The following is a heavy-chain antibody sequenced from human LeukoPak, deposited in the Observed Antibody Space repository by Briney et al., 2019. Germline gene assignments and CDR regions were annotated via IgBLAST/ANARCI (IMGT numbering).Heavy chain of an antibody. V-gene: IGHV3-7*01. Sequence: PGGSLRLSCAASGFTFSSYWMSWVRQAPGKGLEWVANIKQDGSEKYYVDSVKGRFTISRDNTKNSLYLQMNSLRAEDTAVYYCARDFGSYSYYYYGMDVWGQGTTVTVSS. CDR2: IKQDGSEK. J-gene: IGHJ6*02. CDR3: ARDFGSYSYYYYGMDV. D-gene: IGHD1-26*01. CDR1: GFTFSSYW.